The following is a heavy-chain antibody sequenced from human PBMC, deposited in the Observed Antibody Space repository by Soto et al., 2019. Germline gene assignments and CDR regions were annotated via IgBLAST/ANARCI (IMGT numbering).Heavy chain of an antibody. Sequence: SLRLSCVGSGFTFSNYGMHWVRQPPGKGLEWVALISDDGDKRYYADPVRGRLIISRDNSKDTLYLQMNSLGPDDTAVYFCAKARVRIVGANSFDYWGQGTPVTVS. V-gene: IGHV3-30*18. CDR1: GFTFSNYG. CDR3: AKARVRIVGANSFDY. CDR2: ISDDGDKR. D-gene: IGHD1-26*01. J-gene: IGHJ4*02.